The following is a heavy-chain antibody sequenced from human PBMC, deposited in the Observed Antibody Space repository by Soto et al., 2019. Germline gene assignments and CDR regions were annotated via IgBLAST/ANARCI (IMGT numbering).Heavy chain of an antibody. CDR3: AKGGIGRAAGLDN. CDR1: GFTFSSYA. V-gene: IGHV3-23*01. D-gene: IGHD2-21*01. CDR2: ISDGADGA. Sequence: EVQLLESGGGLVQPGGSLRLSCAASGFTFSSYAMTWVRQAPGKGLEWISSISDGADGAYYADSVKGRFTLSRDNSKNTLSLQMHSLRADDTAVYYCAKGGIGRAAGLDNWGKGTLVTVSS. J-gene: IGHJ4*02.